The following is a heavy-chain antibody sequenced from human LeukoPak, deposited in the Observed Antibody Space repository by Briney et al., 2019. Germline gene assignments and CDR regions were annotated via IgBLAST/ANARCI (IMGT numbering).Heavy chain of an antibody. J-gene: IGHJ4*02. CDR3: AKVRCSTSCYFDY. CDR2: ISSSSSYI. D-gene: IGHD2-2*01. Sequence: PGGSLRLSCAASGFTFSSYSMNWVRQAPGKGLEWVSSISSSSSYINYADSVKGRFTISRDNAKNSLYLQMNSLRAEDTAVYYCAKVRCSTSCYFDYWGQGTLVTVSS. V-gene: IGHV3-21*01. CDR1: GFTFSSYS.